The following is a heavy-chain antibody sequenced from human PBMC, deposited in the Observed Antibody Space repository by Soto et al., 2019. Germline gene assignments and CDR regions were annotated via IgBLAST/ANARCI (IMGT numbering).Heavy chain of an antibody. CDR2: ISGYNGNT. D-gene: IGHD2-2*01. Sequence: QVQLVQSGAEVKKPGASVKVSCKASGYTFTTYDISWVRQAPGQGLEWLGWISGYNGNTNYAQRLQGRVTMTTETSTNTAYMELSSLRSDDTRVYDCSRGGSSTSFDYWGQGTLVTVSS. J-gene: IGHJ4*02. CDR1: GYTFTTYD. V-gene: IGHV1-18*01. CDR3: SRGGSSTSFDY.